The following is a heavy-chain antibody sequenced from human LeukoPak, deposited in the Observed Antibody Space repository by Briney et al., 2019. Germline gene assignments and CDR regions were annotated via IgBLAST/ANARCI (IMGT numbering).Heavy chain of an antibody. J-gene: IGHJ4*02. V-gene: IGHV3-48*03. Sequence: GGSPRLSCAASGFTFSSYEINWVRQAPGKGLEWVSYISSSGSTIYYADSVKGRFTISRDNAKNSLYLQMNSLRAEDTAVYYCARYDYVWGSYRYRGEFDYWGQGTLVTVSS. CDR2: ISSSGSTI. CDR3: ARYDYVWGSYRYRGEFDY. CDR1: GFTFSSYE. D-gene: IGHD3-16*02.